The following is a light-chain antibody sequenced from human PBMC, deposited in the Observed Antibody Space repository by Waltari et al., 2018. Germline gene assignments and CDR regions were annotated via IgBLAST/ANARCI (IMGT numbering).Light chain of an antibody. V-gene: IGLV1-44*01. CDR1: NSNIGRNA. J-gene: IGLJ3*02. CDR3: AAWDASLDGWV. CDR2: NNS. Sequence: QSVLTQPPSASGTPGQRVTISCSGSNSNIGRNAVHWYLHLPGTAPKLLIYNNSQRPSVVPDRFSGSKSGTSASLAISGLQSEDEADYYCAAWDASLDGWVFGGGTKLTVL.